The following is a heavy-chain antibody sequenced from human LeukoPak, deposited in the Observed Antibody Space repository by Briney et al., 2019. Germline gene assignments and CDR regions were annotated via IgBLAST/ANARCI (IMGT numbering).Heavy chain of an antibody. J-gene: IGHJ4*02. CDR3: ARQYYYDSSGYYEGLDY. Sequence: GGSLGLSCAASGFTFSSYSMNWVRQAPGKGLEWVSSISSSSSYIYYADSVKGRFTISRDNAKNSLYLQMNSLRAEDTAVYYCARQYYYDSSGYYEGLDYWGQGTLVTVSS. V-gene: IGHV3-21*01. CDR1: GFTFSSYS. D-gene: IGHD3-22*01. CDR2: ISSSSSYI.